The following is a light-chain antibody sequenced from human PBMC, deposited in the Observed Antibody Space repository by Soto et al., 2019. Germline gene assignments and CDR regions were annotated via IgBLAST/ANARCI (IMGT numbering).Light chain of an antibody. CDR1: SSNIGAGYD. Sequence: QSVLTQPPSVSGAPGQRVTISCTGSSSNIGAGYDVHWYQQLPGTAPKLLIYGNSNRPSGVPDRFSGSKSGTSASLAITGLQAEDEADYYCSSYTINRTYVFGTGTKVTVL. CDR2: GNS. V-gene: IGLV1-40*01. CDR3: SSYTINRTYV. J-gene: IGLJ1*01.